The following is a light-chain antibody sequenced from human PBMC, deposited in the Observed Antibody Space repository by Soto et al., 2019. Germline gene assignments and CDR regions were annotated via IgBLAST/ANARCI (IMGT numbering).Light chain of an antibody. CDR3: LQHNTYPRT. CDR2: AAS. CDR1: QGIGND. J-gene: IGKJ1*01. Sequence: DIVMTQSPSSLSSSAGDRITITCRASQGIGNDFGWYQQKPGKDPNRLIYAASNLKSGVPSGFSGSGSGTEFTLTISRLQTEDFATYYCLQHNTYPRTFGQGTKVEIK. V-gene: IGKV1-17*01.